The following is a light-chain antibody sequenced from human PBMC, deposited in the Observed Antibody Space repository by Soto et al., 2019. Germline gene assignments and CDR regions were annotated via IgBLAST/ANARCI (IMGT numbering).Light chain of an antibody. CDR3: QQCYSNPAYT. Sequence: DIQMTQSPSSLSASVGDRVTITCRASQSISSYLNWYQQKPGKAPKLLIYAASSLQSGVPSRFSGSGSGTAFTVTISSLQPDDFAADYCQQCYSNPAYTFGKGTKLEIK. CDR1: QSISSY. J-gene: IGKJ2*01. CDR2: AAS. V-gene: IGKV1-39*01.